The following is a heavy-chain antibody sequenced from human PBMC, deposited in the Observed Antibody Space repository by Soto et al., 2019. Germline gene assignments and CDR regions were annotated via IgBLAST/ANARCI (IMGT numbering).Heavy chain of an antibody. D-gene: IGHD5-12*01. Sequence: QVQLVQSGAEVKKPGSSVKVSCKASGGTFSSYAISWVRQAPGQGLEWMGGIIPIFGTANYAQKFQGRVTITADESTSTAYMELSSLRSEDTAVYYCAGSTATIGDGYNSDFDYWGQGTLVTVSS. J-gene: IGHJ4*02. CDR2: IIPIFGTA. CDR3: AGSTATIGDGYNSDFDY. CDR1: GGTFSSYA. V-gene: IGHV1-69*12.